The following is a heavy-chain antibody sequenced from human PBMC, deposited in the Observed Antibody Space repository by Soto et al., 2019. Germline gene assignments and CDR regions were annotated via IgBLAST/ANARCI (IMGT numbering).Heavy chain of an antibody. CDR2: CNPEDGGT. D-gene: IGHD7-27*01. J-gene: IGHJ1*01. CDR1: GYTLPEMS. CDR3: VGTSPRGEFCPH. Sequence: VQLVQSGTEVRKPGASVKVSCKVSGYTLPEMSIHWVRQTPVKGLEWMGGCNPEDGGTIVAERFQGRITLTEDTSTDTASMELRSLRYDDTAVYFCVGTSPRGEFCPHWGKGSLVTVTS. V-gene: IGHV1-24*01.